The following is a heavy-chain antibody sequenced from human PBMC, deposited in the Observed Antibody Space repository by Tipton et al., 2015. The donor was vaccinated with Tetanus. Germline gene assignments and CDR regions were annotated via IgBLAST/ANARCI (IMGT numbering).Heavy chain of an antibody. CDR3: ARDRRSGAATKVGYYYYGMDV. V-gene: IGHV4-59*01. D-gene: IGHD2-15*01. CDR2: IYYSGST. Sequence: TLSLTCTVSGGSISSYYWSWIRQPPGKGLEWIGYIYYSGSTNYNPSLKSRVTISVDTSKNQFSLKLSSVTAADTAVYYCARDRRSGAATKVGYYYYGMDVWGQGTTVTVSS. CDR1: GGSISSYY. J-gene: IGHJ6*02.